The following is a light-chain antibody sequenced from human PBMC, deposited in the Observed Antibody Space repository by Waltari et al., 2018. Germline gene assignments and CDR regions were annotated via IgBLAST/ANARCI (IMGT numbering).Light chain of an antibody. CDR2: DDS. V-gene: IGLV3-21*03. CDR1: NIGSKS. J-gene: IGLJ2*01. CDR3: QVWDSSSDHPYVV. Sequence: SYVLTQPPSVSVAPGKTARITCGGHNIGSKSVHWYQQKPGQAPVLVVYDDSDRPSGIPERFSGSNSGNTATLTISRVEAGDEADYYCQVWDSSSDHPYVVFGGGTKLTVL.